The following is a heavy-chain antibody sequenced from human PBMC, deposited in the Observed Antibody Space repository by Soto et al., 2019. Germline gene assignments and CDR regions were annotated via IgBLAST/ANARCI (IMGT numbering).Heavy chain of an antibody. J-gene: IGHJ4*02. CDR2: INYSGTT. CDR3: ARRPLYYYGSGVYLSYYFDY. CDR1: GGSISRSSYY. Sequence: PSETLSLTCTVSGGSISRSSYYWGWIRQPPGKGLEWIGSINYSGTTYYNPSLKSRVTISVDTSKNQFSLELFSVSATDSTVYYCARRPLYYYGSGVYLSYYFDYWRQGPLVSVSS. D-gene: IGHD3-22*01. V-gene: IGHV4-39*01.